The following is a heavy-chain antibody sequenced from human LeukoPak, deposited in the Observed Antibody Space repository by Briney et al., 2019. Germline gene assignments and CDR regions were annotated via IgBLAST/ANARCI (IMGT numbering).Heavy chain of an antibody. J-gene: IGHJ4*02. Sequence: SETLSLTCTVSGGSFSSYYWTWIRQPPGKGLEWIGYIDHGGSTNYNPSLRSRVSISSDTSKIQFSLELTSVTAADTAVYYCAKDLNYGELVDSWGKGTLVAVSS. V-gene: IGHV4-59*01. CDR2: IDHGGST. CDR3: AKDLNYGELVDS. D-gene: IGHD4-17*01. CDR1: GGSFSSYY.